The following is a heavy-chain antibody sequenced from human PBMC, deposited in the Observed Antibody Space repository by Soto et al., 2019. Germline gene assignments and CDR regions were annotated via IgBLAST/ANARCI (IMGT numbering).Heavy chain of an antibody. D-gene: IGHD3-10*01. CDR3: ARGLYGSGSYYSWFDP. Sequence: QVQLQESGPGLVKPSQTLSLTCTVSGGSISSGGYYWSWIRQHPGKGLEWIGYIYYSGSTYYNPSLKSRVTMSVDTSKNQFSLKLSTVTAADTAVYYCARGLYGSGSYYSWFDPWGQGTLVTVSS. CDR1: GGSISSGGYY. CDR2: IYYSGST. V-gene: IGHV4-31*03. J-gene: IGHJ5*02.